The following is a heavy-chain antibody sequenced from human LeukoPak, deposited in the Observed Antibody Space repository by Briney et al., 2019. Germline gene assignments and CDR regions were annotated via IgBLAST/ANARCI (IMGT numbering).Heavy chain of an antibody. CDR1: GFTFSTHG. CDR2: ISYDGINQ. V-gene: IGHV3-30*03. J-gene: IGHJ2*01. D-gene: IGHD5-18*01. CDR3: AREYSYGLWYFDL. Sequence: GRSLRLSCAASGFTFSTHGMHWVRQVPGKGLEWVAVISYDGINQGYVDSVKGRFTISRDNSKNTVFLEMNSPRVEDTAVYFCAREYSYGLWYFDLWGRGTQVTVSP.